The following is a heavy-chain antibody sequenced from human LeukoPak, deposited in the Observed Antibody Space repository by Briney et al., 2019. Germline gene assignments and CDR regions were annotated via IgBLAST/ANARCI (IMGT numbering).Heavy chain of an antibody. CDR1: GFTFSSYW. D-gene: IGHD3-3*01. J-gene: IGHJ3*02. CDR2: IKQDGSER. CDR3: ASGLWSGDDAFDI. Sequence: GGSLRLSCAASGFTFSSYWMSWVRQAPGKGLEWVANIKQDGSERYYVDSVKGRFTISRDNGKNSLYLQMNSLRAEDTAVYYCASGLWSGDDAFDIWGQGTMVTVSS. V-gene: IGHV3-7*01.